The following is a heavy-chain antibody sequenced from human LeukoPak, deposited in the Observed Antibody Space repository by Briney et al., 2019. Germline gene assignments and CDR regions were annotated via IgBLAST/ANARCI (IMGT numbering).Heavy chain of an antibody. J-gene: IGHJ3*01. CDR3: VKVRISSGGIGN. D-gene: IGHD2-15*01. CDR1: GFSFSNYA. Sequence: PGGSLRLSCAASGFSFSNYAMHWVRQDSGRGLDWVAVISHDGINTYYADSVKGRFTISRDNSKNTLYLQVNSLRVEDTAVYYCVKVRISSGGIGNWGQGTMVTVSS. CDR2: ISHDGINT. V-gene: IGHV3-30*18.